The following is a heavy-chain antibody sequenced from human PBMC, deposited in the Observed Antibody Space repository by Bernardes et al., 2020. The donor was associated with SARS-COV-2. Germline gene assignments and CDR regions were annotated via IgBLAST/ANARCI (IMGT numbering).Heavy chain of an antibody. V-gene: IGHV4-34*01. J-gene: IGHJ4*02. CDR2: INQSGDI. D-gene: IGHD2-15*01. Sequence: SETLSLTCAVSGDSFGGFYWTWIRQSPGKGLEWIGEINQSGDINYNPSLKSRVTISLDTSTIQFSLRLTSLTAADTAVYFCARQYCSGGTCYSFSRGYFVSWGPGTLVPVSS. CDR1: GDSFGGFY. CDR3: ARQYCSGGTCYSFSRGYFVS.